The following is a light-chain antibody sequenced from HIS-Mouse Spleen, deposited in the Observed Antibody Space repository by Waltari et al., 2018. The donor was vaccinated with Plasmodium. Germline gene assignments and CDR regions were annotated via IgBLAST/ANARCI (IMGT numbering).Light chain of an antibody. V-gene: IGLV2-8*01. Sequence: QSALTQPPSASGSPGPSVTLSCTGTSSDVGGYNYISWYQQHPGKAPKLMIYEVSKRPSGVPDRFSGSKSGNTASLTVSGLQAEDEADYYCSSYAGSNKVFGGGTKLTVL. CDR1: SSDVGGYNY. CDR2: EVS. J-gene: IGLJ2*01. CDR3: SSYAGSNKV.